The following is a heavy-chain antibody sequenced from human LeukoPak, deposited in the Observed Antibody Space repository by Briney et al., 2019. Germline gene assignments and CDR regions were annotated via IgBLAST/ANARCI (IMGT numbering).Heavy chain of an antibody. CDR2: ISSSSTI. CDR3: ARDVGYDLGY. D-gene: IGHD5-12*01. J-gene: IGHJ4*02. V-gene: IGHV3-48*02. Sequence: PGGSLRLSCAASGFTFSSYSMNWVRQAPGKGLEWVSYISSSSTIYHADSVKGRFTISRDNAKNSLYLQMTSLRDEDTAEYYCARDVGYDLGYWGQGTLVTVSS. CDR1: GFTFSSYS.